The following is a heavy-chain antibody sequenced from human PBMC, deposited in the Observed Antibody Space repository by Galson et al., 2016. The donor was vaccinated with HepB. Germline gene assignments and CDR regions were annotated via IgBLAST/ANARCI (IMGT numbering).Heavy chain of an antibody. Sequence: QSGAEVKKSGESLRISCKGSGSTFTKYWIGWVRQKPGKGLEWMGIISPGDFDTRYSPTFQGQVTFSADKSINTAYLQWSRRRASDTAMYFCARLRRDDFWSDYSYWGQGTLVTVSS. J-gene: IGHJ4*02. D-gene: IGHD3-3*01. CDR3: ARLRRDDFWSDYSY. CDR2: ISPGDFDT. CDR1: GSTFTKYW. V-gene: IGHV5-51*01.